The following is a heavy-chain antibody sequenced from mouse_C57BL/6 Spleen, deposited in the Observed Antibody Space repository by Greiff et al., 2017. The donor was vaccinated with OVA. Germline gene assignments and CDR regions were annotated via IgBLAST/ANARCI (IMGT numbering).Heavy chain of an antibody. CDR2: IRSKSNNYAT. V-gene: IGHV10-1*01. Sequence: EVMLVESGGGLVQPKGSLKLSCAASGFSFNTYAMNWVRQAPGKGLEWVARIRSKSNNYATYYADSVKDRFTISRDDSESMLYLQMNNLKTEDTAMYYCVRQTGTGAMDYWGQGTSVTVSS. D-gene: IGHD4-1*01. CDR1: GFSFNTYA. J-gene: IGHJ4*01. CDR3: VRQTGTGAMDY.